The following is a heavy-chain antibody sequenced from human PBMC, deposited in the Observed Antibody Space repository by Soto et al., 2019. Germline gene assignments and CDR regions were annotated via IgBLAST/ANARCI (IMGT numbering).Heavy chain of an antibody. V-gene: IGHV3-30*18. D-gene: IGHD1-26*01. CDR3: AKDLYSGSHHEGADS. J-gene: IGHJ4*02. Sequence: QVQLVESGGGVVQPGRSLRLSCAASGFPFSSYGMHWVRQVPGKGLEWAAVISDDGSNEWYADSVKGRFTISRDNSKNTVSQQMHSLSAEDTAVYYCAKDLYSGSHHEGADSWGQGTLVTVSS. CDR2: ISDDGSNE. CDR1: GFPFSSYG.